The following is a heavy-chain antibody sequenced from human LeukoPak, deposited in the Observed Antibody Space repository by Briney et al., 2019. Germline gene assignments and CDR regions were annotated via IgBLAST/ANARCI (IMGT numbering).Heavy chain of an antibody. CDR3: AKEDYSSSWYALDY. D-gene: IGHD6-13*01. CDR2: ISGDGGSI. Sequence: GGSLRLSCAASGLTFDDYAIYWVRRGPGKGLEWGSLISGDGGSIYYADSVKGRFTISRDNSKNSLYLQMNSLRTEDTALYYCAKEDYSSSWYALDYWGQGTLVTVSS. V-gene: IGHV3-43*02. CDR1: GLTFDDYA. J-gene: IGHJ4*02.